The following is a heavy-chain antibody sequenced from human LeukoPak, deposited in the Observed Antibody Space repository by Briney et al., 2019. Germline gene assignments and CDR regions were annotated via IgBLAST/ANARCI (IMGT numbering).Heavy chain of an antibody. D-gene: IGHD3-22*01. CDR2: INHSGST. V-gene: IGHV4-34*01. CDR3: ASGCRRWLLPSFDY. Sequence: SETLSLTCAVYGGSFSSYYWSWIRQPPGKGLEWIGEINHSGSTNYNPSLKSRVTISVDTSKNQFSLKLSSVTAADTAVYYCASGCRRWLLPSFDYWGQGTLVTVSS. J-gene: IGHJ4*02. CDR1: GGSFSSYY.